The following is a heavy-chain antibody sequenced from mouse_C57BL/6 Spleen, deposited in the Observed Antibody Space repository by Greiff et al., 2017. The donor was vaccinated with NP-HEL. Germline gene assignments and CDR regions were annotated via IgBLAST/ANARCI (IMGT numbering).Heavy chain of an antibody. D-gene: IGHD2-1*01. CDR2: IDPETGGT. V-gene: IGHV1-15*01. Sequence: VQLHQSGAELVRPGASVTLSCKASGYTFTDYEMHWVKQTPVHGLEWIGAIDPETGGTAYNQKFKGKAILTADKSSSTAYMELRSLTSEDSAVYYCTRSIYYGNYDYAMDYWGQGTSVTVSS. CDR1: GYTFTDYE. J-gene: IGHJ4*01. CDR3: TRSIYYGNYDYAMDY.